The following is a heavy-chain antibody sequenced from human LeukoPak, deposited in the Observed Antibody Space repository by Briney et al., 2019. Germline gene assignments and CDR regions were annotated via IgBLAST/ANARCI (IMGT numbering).Heavy chain of an antibody. CDR3: ARDTAMVTAFDY. CDR2: ISAYNGNT. CDR1: GYTFTSYG. Sequence: ASVKVSCKASGYTFTSYGISWVRQAPGQGLEWMGWISAYNGNTNYAQKLQGRVTMTTDTSTSTAYMKLRSLRSDDTAVYYCARDTAMVTAFDYWGQGTLVTVSS. J-gene: IGHJ4*02. D-gene: IGHD5-18*01. V-gene: IGHV1-18*01.